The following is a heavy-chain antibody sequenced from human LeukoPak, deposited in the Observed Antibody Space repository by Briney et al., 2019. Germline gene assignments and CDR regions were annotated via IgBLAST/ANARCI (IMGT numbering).Heavy chain of an antibody. Sequence: PGGSLRLSCAASGFTFSSYEMNWVRQAPGKGLEWVSYISSSGSTIYYADSVKGRFTISRDNAKNSLYLQMNSVRAEDTAVYYCARRTYDILTGRLNYGMDVWGQGTTVTVSS. CDR3: ARRTYDILTGRLNYGMDV. CDR2: ISSSGSTI. D-gene: IGHD3-9*01. J-gene: IGHJ6*02. CDR1: GFTFSSYE. V-gene: IGHV3-48*03.